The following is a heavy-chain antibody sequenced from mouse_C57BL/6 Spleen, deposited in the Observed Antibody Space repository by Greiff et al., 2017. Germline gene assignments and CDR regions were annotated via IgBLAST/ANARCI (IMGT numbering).Heavy chain of an antibody. CDR1: GYTFTSYW. J-gene: IGHJ4*01. CDR2: IDPSDSET. D-gene: IGHD2-10*02. V-gene: IGHV1-52*01. CDR3: GRRYGNYVYAMDY. Sequence: QVQLQQSGAELVRPGSSVKLSCKASGYTFTSYWMHWVKQRPIQGLEWIGNIDPSDSETHYNQKFKDKATLTVDKSSSTAYMQLSSLTAEDSAVYYCGRRYGNYVYAMDYWGQGTSVTVSS.